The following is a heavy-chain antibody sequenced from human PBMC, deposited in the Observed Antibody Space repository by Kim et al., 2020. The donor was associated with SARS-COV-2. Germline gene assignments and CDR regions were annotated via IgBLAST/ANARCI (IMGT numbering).Heavy chain of an antibody. V-gene: IGHV4-39*01. CDR3: VAYQYETTYDF. D-gene: IGHD1-1*01. CDR2: IYYTWTT. J-gene: IGHJ4*02. Sequence: SETLSLTCTVSGGSISSSRHYWAWIRQPPGKGLEWIGSIYYTWTTDYNPSLKSRVTISLDTSKNEFPLKLNSVTAADTAVYYCVAYQYETTYDFWGQGTLVAVSS. CDR1: GGSISSSRHY.